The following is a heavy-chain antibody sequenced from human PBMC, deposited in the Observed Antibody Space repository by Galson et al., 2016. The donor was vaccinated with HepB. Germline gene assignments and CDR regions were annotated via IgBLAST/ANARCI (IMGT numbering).Heavy chain of an antibody. CDR2: INPKSGDT. CDR3: VRAIRTGPAAGAY. J-gene: IGHJ4*02. V-gene: IGHV1-2*02. CDR1: GYTFTDYN. Sequence: SVKVSCKASGYTFTDYNIHWVRQAPGRGLEWMAWINPKSGDTKSAQKCQGRVTMTSDMSISTAHLDVSRLTSDDTAVYYCVRAIRTGPAAGAYWGQGTLVTVSS. D-gene: IGHD2-2*01.